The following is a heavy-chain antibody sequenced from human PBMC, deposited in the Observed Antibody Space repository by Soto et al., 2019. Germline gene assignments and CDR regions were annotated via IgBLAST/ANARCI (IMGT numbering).Heavy chain of an antibody. D-gene: IGHD2-2*02. CDR1: GYTFTSYD. J-gene: IGHJ6*02. CDR3: ARVERDPSNCSSTSCYRAPSYYYGMDV. CDR2: MNPNSGNT. V-gene: IGHV1-8*01. Sequence: ASVKVSCKASGYTFTSYDINWVRQATGQGLEWMGWMNPNSGNTGYAQKFQGRVTMTRNTSISTAYMELSSLRSEDTAVYYCARVERDPSNCSSTSCYRAPSYYYGMDVWGQGTTVTVSS.